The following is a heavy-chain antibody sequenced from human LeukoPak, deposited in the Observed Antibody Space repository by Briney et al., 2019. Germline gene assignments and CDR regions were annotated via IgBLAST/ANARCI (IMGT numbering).Heavy chain of an antibody. V-gene: IGHV1-18*01. CDR3: ARLRVINGDLDY. CDR2: ISAYSGTT. Sequence: GASAKVSCKASGYTFISYGISWVRQAPGQGLEWMGWISAYSGTTKYTQKLRGRVTMTTETSTSTAYMELGSLRSDDTAVYYCARLRVINGDLDYWGQGTLVTVSS. J-gene: IGHJ4*02. CDR1: GYTFISYG.